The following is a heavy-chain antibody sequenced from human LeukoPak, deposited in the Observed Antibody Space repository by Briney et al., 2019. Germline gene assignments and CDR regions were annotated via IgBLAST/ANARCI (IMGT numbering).Heavy chain of an antibody. CDR1: GFTFSSYA. V-gene: IGHV3-23*01. Sequence: PGGSLRLSCAASGFTFSSYAMSWVRQAPGKGLEWVSAISGSGGSTYYADSVKGRFTISRDNSKNTLYLQMNSLRAEDTAVYYCAKGGYSYGTYYYYYYMDVWGKGTTVTVSS. D-gene: IGHD5-18*01. J-gene: IGHJ6*03. CDR2: ISGSGGST. CDR3: AKGGYSYGTYYYYYYMDV.